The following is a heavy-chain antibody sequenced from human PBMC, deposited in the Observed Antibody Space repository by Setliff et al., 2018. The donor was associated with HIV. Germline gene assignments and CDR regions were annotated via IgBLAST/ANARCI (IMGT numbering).Heavy chain of an antibody. Sequence: PGGSLRLSCAASGFTFSASYMTWIRQAPGKGLEWVAPLSSSGATIYYVDSVKGRFTISRDNAANSLYLQLNSLKVEDTDIYFCARYFYASSSSVIDAWGQGMPVTVSS. D-gene: IGHD3-16*01. CDR3: ARYFYASSSSVIDA. V-gene: IGHV3-11*01. CDR2: LSSSGATI. J-gene: IGHJ5*02. CDR1: GFTFSASY.